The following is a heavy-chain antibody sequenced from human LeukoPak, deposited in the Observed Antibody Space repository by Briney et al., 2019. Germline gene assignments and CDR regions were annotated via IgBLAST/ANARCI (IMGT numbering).Heavy chain of an antibody. V-gene: IGHV4-59*01. CDR1: GGSISNYY. Sequence: SETLSLTCTVPGGSISNYYWTWIRQPPGKALEWIGYIHYSGSSNYNPSLKSRVTISVDWSKNQFSLRLNSVTAADTSMYYCAKGAWSLDLWVRGTLVTVSS. CDR3: AKGAWSLDL. CDR2: IHYSGSS. D-gene: IGHD4/OR15-4a*01. J-gene: IGHJ2*01.